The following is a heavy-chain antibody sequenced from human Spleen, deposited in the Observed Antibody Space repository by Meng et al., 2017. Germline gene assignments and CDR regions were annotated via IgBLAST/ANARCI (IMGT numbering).Heavy chain of an antibody. CDR3: ARRAVRGDIDY. CDR2: INYSGTT. J-gene: IGHJ4*01. D-gene: IGHD3-10*01. V-gene: IGHV4-39*01. CDR1: GASLSSRTYH. Sequence: QLQYSGPGLVKPSEMLSRTCTGSGASLSSRTYHWGWIRQPPGKGLEWIGSINYSGTTYYHSSLKSRVTISADTSKMQFSLRLTSVTAADTAVYYCARRAVRGDIDYWGHGTLVTVSS.